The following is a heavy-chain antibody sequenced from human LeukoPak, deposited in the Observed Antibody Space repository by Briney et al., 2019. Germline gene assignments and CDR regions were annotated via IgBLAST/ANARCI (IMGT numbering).Heavy chain of an antibody. D-gene: IGHD6-19*01. Sequence: GGSLRLSCAASGFTFSTFGMSWVRQAPGKGLEWVSGINWNGGSTGYADSVKGRFTISRDNAKNSLYLQMNSLRAEDTALYYCARASSGWYQLPPWMDVWGKGTTVTVSS. CDR2: INWNGGST. J-gene: IGHJ6*04. V-gene: IGHV3-20*04. CDR1: GFTFSTFG. CDR3: ARASSGWYQLPPWMDV.